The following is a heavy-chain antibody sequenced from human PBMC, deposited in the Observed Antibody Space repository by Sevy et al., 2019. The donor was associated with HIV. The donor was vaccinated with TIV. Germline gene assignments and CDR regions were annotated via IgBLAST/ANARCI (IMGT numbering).Heavy chain of an antibody. CDR2: IKSKTDGGTT. CDR1: GFTFSNAW. J-gene: IGHJ4*02. CDR3: TTGGWGYYYDSPWY. V-gene: IGHV3-15*01. D-gene: IGHD3-22*01. Sequence: GGSLRLSCAASGFTFSNAWMSWVRQAPGKGLEWVGRIKSKTDGGTTDYDAPVKGRFTISRDDSKNTLYLQMNSLKTEDTAVYYCTTGGWGYYYDSPWYWGQGTLVTVSS.